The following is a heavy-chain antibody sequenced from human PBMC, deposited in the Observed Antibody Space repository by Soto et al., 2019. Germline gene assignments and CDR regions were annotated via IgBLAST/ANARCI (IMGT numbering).Heavy chain of an antibody. J-gene: IGHJ4*02. CDR1: GFTFSSYA. D-gene: IGHD5-18*01. V-gene: IGHV3-23*01. CDR2: ITYNGDNT. CDR3: ARYIRGPTVFYFDF. Sequence: GGSLRLSCSASGFTFSSYAMTWVRQAPGKGLDWVSVITYNGDNTYYADSVKGRFTISRDNSKDTVDLQMNSLRAEDTAIYYCARYIRGPTVFYFDFWGPGVLVTVSS.